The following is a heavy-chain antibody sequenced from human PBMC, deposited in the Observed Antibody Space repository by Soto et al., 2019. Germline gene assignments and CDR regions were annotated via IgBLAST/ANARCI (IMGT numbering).Heavy chain of an antibody. CDR1: GFTFSSNG. CDR3: AKEGAHYGDYGYYAVDI. V-gene: IGHV3-30*18. CDR2: ISYDGSNK. Sequence: QVQLVESGGGVVQPGRSLRLSCAASGFTFSSNGMHWVRQAPGKGLEWVAVISYDGSNKYYADSVKGRFTISRDNSKNTLYLQMNSLRAEDTSVYYCAKEGAHYGDYGYYAVDIWGQGTMVTVSS. D-gene: IGHD4-17*01. J-gene: IGHJ3*02.